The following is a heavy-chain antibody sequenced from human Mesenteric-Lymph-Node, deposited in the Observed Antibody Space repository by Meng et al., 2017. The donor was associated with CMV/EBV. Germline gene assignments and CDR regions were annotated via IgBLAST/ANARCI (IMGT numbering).Heavy chain of an antibody. Sequence: GYTFTSYAMHWVRQAPGQRLEWMGWINAGNGNTKYSQKVQGRVTITRDTSASTAYMELSSLRSEDTAVYYCAKGRGSGSSWYYFDYWGQGTLVTVSS. D-gene: IGHD6-13*01. J-gene: IGHJ4*02. CDR2: INAGNGNT. CDR1: GYTFTSYA. V-gene: IGHV1-3*01. CDR3: AKGRGSGSSWYYFDY.